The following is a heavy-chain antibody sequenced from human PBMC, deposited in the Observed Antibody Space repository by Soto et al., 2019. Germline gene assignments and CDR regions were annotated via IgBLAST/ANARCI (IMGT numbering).Heavy chain of an antibody. J-gene: IGHJ4*02. Sequence: QVQLQESGPGLVKPSETLSLTCTVSGGSISSYYWSWIRQPPGKGLGWIGYIYYSGSTKYNPSLKSRVTISVDTSKNQFSLKLSSVTDADTAVYYCARRYGDSFDYWGQGTLVTVSS. CDR2: IYYSGST. D-gene: IGHD4-17*01. V-gene: IGHV4-59*08. CDR3: ARRYGDSFDY. CDR1: GGSISSYY.